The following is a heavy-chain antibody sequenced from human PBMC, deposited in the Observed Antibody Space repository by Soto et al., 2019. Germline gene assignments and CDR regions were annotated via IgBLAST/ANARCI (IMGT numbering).Heavy chain of an antibody. CDR3: ARALIQLWPHYYYGMDV. Sequence: SETLSLTCAVSGGSISSGGYSWSWIRQPPGKGLEWIGYIYHSGSTYYNPSLKSRVTISVDRSKNQFSLKLSSVTAADTAVYYCARALIQLWPHYYYGMDVWGQGTTVTVSS. D-gene: IGHD5-18*01. J-gene: IGHJ6*02. V-gene: IGHV4-30-2*01. CDR2: IYHSGST. CDR1: GGSISSGGYS.